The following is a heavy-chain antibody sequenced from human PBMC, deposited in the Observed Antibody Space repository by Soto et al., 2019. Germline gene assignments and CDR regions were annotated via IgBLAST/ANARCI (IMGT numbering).Heavy chain of an antibody. CDR1: GYTFTSYG. Sequence: ASVKFSCKASGYTFTSYGISWVRQAPGQGLECMGWISAYNGNTNYAQKLQGRVTMTTETXXSXXXMXLXXLRXDXTAVYYCARGIADHRPLDAFDIWGQGTMVAVSS. CDR2: ISAYNGNT. V-gene: IGHV1-18*04. D-gene: IGHD6-13*01. CDR3: ARGIADHRPLDAFDI. J-gene: IGHJ3*02.